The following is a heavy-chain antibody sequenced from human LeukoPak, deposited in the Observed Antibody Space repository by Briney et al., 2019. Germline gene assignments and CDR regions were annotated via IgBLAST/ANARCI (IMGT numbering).Heavy chain of an antibody. V-gene: IGHV4-39*01. J-gene: IGHJ6*03. D-gene: IGHD3-22*01. CDR3: ARLVWHYDSSGYYYSDYYYYYMDV. CDR1: GGSISSSSYY. CDR2: IYYSGST. Sequence: SETLSLTCTVSGGSISSSSYYWGWIRQPPGKGLEWIGSIYYSGSTYYNPSLKSRVTISVDTSKNQFSLKLSSVTAADTAVYYCARLVWHYDSSGYYYSDYYYYYMDVWGKGTTVTISS.